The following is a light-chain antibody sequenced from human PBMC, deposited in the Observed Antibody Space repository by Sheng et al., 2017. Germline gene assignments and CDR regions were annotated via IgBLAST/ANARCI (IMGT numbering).Light chain of an antibody. J-gene: IGKJ2*03. CDR3: HQYAASGGNS. Sequence: EIVLTQSPGTLSLSPGERATLSCRASQSLNSKYLAWYQQKSGQSPRLLIYSASNRATGIPDRFSGSGSGTDFTLTISSLEPEDFAVYYCHQYAASGGNSFGPGTRLEIK. CDR2: SAS. V-gene: IGKV3-20*01. CDR1: QSLNSKY.